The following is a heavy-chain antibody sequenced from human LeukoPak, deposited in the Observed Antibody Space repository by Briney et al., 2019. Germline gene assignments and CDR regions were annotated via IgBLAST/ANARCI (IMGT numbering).Heavy chain of an antibody. J-gene: IGHJ3*02. Sequence: GSLRLSCTTSVFPFSRYSMNWVRQAPGKGLEWVSYITSSGDTIYYADSVKGRFTISRDNAKNSVYLQMNSLRAEDTAVYYCARGQRQQLVGPGAFDIWGQGTMVTVSS. CDR1: VFPFSRYS. CDR2: ITSSGDTI. D-gene: IGHD6-13*01. CDR3: ARGQRQQLVGPGAFDI. V-gene: IGHV3-48*01.